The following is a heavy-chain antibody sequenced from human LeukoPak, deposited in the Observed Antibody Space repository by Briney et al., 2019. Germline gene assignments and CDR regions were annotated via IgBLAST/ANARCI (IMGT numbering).Heavy chain of an antibody. CDR3: AKDRSWGGSAFDI. Sequence: PGGSLRLSCAASGFTFDDYGMSWVRQAPGKGLEWVSGINWNGGSTGYADSVKGRFTISRDNSKNTLYLQMNSLRAEDTAVYYCAKDRSWGGSAFDIWGQGTMVTVSS. J-gene: IGHJ3*02. CDR1: GFTFDDYG. V-gene: IGHV3-20*04. D-gene: IGHD2-15*01. CDR2: INWNGGST.